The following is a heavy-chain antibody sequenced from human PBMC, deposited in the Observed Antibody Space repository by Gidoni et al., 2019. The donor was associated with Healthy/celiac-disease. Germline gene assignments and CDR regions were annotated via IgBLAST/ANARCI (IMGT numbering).Heavy chain of an antibody. CDR2: IRSKAYGGTT. CDR3: SSNYQLFDY. CDR1: EFTFGDYA. V-gene: IGHV3-49*05. Sequence: ELYLVESGGGLVKPGRSLRRSCTASEFTFGDYAMSWFRQAQGKGLEWVGFIRSKAYGGTTEYAASVKGRFTISRDDSKSVAYLQMNSLKTEDTAVYYCSSNYQLFDYWGQGTLVTVSS. D-gene: IGHD4-4*01. J-gene: IGHJ4*02.